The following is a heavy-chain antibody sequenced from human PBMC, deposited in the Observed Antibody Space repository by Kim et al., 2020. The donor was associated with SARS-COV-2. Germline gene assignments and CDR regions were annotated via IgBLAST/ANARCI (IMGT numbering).Heavy chain of an antibody. CDR1: GGSFSGYY. CDR3: ARGAAAVINWFDP. J-gene: IGHJ5*02. V-gene: IGHV4-34*01. Sequence: SETLSLTCAVYGGSFSGYYWSWIRQPPGKGLEWIGEINHSGSTNYNPSLKSRVTISVDTSKNQFSLKLSSVTAADTAVYYCARGAAAVINWFDPWGQGTLVTVSS. D-gene: IGHD6-13*01. CDR2: INHSGST.